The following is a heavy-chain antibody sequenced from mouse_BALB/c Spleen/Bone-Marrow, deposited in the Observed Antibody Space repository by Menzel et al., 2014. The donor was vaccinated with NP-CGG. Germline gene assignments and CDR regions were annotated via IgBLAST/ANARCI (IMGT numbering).Heavy chain of an antibody. CDR2: IWSGGST. J-gene: IGHJ4*01. CDR1: GFSLTSYG. CDR3: ARNYYGSSYYAMDY. V-gene: IGHV2-2*02. Sequence: VKLVESGPGLVQPSQSLSITCTVSGFSLTSYGVHWVRQSPGKGLEWLGVIWSGGSTDYNAAFISRLSISKDNSKSQVFFKMNGLQANDTAMYYCARNYYGSSYYAMDYWGQGTSVTVSS. D-gene: IGHD1-1*01.